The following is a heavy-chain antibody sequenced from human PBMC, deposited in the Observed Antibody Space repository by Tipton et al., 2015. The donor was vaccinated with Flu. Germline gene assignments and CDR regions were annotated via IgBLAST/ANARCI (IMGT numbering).Heavy chain of an antibody. CDR2: INQDGSKK. CDR3: ARLGLPDH. J-gene: IGHJ4*02. Sequence: SLRLSCVASGFTFGSYWMSWVRQAPGKGLEWVANINQDGSKKYYVDSVKGRFTISRDNAKNSLFLQMTSLRAEDTAVYFCARLGLPDHWGQGTLVTVSS. V-gene: IGHV3-7*01. D-gene: IGHD3-16*01. CDR1: GFTFGSYW.